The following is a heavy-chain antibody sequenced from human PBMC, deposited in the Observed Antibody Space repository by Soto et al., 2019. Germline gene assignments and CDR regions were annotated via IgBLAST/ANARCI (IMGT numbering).Heavy chain of an antibody. CDR1: RFTFSSYG. D-gene: IGHD6-19*01. CDR3: AKDTRPVAGDFDY. Sequence: QVQLVESGGGVVQPGRSLRLSCAASRFTFSSYGMHWVRQAPGKGLVWVAVISYDGSNKYYADSVKGRFTISRDNSKNTLYLQMNSLRAEDTAVYYCAKDTRPVAGDFDYWGQGTLVTVSS. J-gene: IGHJ4*02. CDR2: ISYDGSNK. V-gene: IGHV3-30*18.